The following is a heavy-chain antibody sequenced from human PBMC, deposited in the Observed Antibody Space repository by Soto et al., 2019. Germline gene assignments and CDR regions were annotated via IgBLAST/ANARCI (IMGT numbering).Heavy chain of an antibody. CDR3: ARDLLSLGYCSTARCYLWFDP. V-gene: IGHV1-18*01. Sequence: GASVKLSCKASGYTFTSYGISWVRQGPGQGHEWMGWISAYNRNTNYAQKLQGRVTMTTHTSTSTAYMELRSLRSDDTAVYYCARDLLSLGYCSTARCYLWFDPWCEGILVSVS. CDR1: GYTFTSYG. D-gene: IGHD2-2*01. CDR2: ISAYNRNT. J-gene: IGHJ5*02.